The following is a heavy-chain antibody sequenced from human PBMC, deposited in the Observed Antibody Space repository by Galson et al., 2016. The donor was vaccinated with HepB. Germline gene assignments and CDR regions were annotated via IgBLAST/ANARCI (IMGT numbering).Heavy chain of an antibody. D-gene: IGHD3-3*01. J-gene: IGHJ6*02. V-gene: IGHV3-11*01. CDR1: GITFSDSY. Sequence: SLRLSCAASGITFSDSYMTWIRQAPGKGLEWLSYISSSGSTIYYADSVKGRFTISRDNAKSSLYLQMNSLRADDTAVYYCARVMVDYHYWSNKPKHYYSGMDVWGQGTTVTVSS. CDR2: ISSSGSTI. CDR3: ARVMVDYHYWSNKPKHYYSGMDV.